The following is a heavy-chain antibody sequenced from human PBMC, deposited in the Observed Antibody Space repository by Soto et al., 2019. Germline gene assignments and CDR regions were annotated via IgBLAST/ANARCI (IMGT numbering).Heavy chain of an antibody. CDR1: GYTFTGYY. J-gene: IGHJ6*02. CDR3: ARDPVPRDYYYNMDV. Sequence: ASVKVSCKASGYTFTGYYMHWVRQAPGQGLEWMGWINPNSGGTNYAQKFQGRVAMTRDTSISTAYMELSRLRSDDTAVYYCARDPVPRDYYYNMDVWGQGTTVTVSS. CDR2: INPNSGGT. V-gene: IGHV1-2*02. D-gene: IGHD3-10*01.